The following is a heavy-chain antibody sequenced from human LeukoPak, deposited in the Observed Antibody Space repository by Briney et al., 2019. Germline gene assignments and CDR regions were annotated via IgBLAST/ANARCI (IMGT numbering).Heavy chain of an antibody. CDR2: VYYRGTT. Sequence: SETLSLTCTVSGGSIISYYWSRIRQPPGKELEWIGYVYYRGTTNYNPSLKSRVTISVDTSKNQFSLNPTSVTAADTAVYYCARDRMNYDILTGYYSGYFDFWGPGTLVTVSS. CDR3: ARDRMNYDILTGYYSGYFDF. CDR1: GGSIISYY. V-gene: IGHV4-59*01. J-gene: IGHJ4*02. D-gene: IGHD3-9*01.